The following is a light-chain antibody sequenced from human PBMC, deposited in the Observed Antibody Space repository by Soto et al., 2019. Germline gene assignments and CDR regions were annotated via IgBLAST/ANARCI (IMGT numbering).Light chain of an antibody. J-gene: IGLJ2*01. CDR3: QTWGTGMV. CDR2: VNNDGSH. CDR1: SGHSTYA. V-gene: IGLV4-69*01. Sequence: QLVVTQSPSASASLGASVKLTCTLSSGHSTYAIAWHQQQPEKGPRFLMRVNNDGSHIKGDGIPDRFSGSSSGAERYLTIXXXXXXXDXXXYCQTWGTGMVFGGGTKLTVL.